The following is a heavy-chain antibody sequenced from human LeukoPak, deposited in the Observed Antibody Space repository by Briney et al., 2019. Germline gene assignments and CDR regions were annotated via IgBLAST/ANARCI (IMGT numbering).Heavy chain of an antibody. V-gene: IGHV4-4*09. J-gene: IGHJ3*02. CDR3: ARQKCTSTSCLTKNAFDI. CDR1: GSISGYY. D-gene: IGHD2-2*01. CDR2: SYTSGST. Sequence: SETLSLTCTVSGSISGYYWSWIRQPPGKGLEWIGYSYTSGSTNYNPSLERRVTISVDTSKTQFSLALSSVTAADTAVYYCARQKCTSTSCLTKNAFDIWGQGTMVTVSS.